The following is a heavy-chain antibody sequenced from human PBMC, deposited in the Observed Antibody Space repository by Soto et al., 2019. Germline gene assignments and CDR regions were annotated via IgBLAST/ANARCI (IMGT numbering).Heavy chain of an antibody. Sequence: EVQLVQSGAEVKKPGESLRISCKGSGYSFTSYWISWVRQMPGKGLEWMGRIDPSDSYTNYSPSFQGHVTISADKSISTAYLQWSSLKASDTATYYCARREMTGSGIYAWFDPWGQGTLVTVSS. V-gene: IGHV5-10-1*03. D-gene: IGHD3-10*01. CDR1: GYSFTSYW. J-gene: IGHJ5*02. CDR3: ARREMTGSGIYAWFDP. CDR2: IDPSDSYT.